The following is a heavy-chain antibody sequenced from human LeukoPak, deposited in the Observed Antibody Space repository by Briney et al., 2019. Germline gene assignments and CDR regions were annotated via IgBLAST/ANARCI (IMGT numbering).Heavy chain of an antibody. CDR3: ARYYYGSGSFFDY. J-gene: IGHJ4*02. CDR1: GGTFSSYA. Sequence: ASVKVSCKASGGTFSSYAISWVRQAPGRGLEWMGGIIPIFGTANYAQKFQGRVTITADKSTSTAYMELSSLRSEDTAVYYCARYYYGSGSFFDYWGQGTLVTVSS. D-gene: IGHD3-10*01. V-gene: IGHV1-69*06. CDR2: IIPIFGTA.